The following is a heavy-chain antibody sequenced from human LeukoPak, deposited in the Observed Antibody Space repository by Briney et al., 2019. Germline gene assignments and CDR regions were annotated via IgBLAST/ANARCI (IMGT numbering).Heavy chain of an antibody. Sequence: PGGSLRLSCAASGFTFSNAWMNWVRQAPGKGLEWVGRIKSKTGGGTTDYAAPVKGRFTISRDDSKNTLYLQMNSLKTEDTAVYYCTTPYPGYWGQGTLVTVSS. CDR3: TTPYPGY. CDR2: IKSKTGGGTT. CDR1: GFTFSNAW. J-gene: IGHJ4*02. V-gene: IGHV3-15*07.